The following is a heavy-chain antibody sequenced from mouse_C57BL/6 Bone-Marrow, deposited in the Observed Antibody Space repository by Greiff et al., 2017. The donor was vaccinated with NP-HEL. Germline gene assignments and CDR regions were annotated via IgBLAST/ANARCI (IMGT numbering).Heavy chain of an antibody. CDR2: IYPRSGNT. V-gene: IGHV1-81*01. CDR3: AKRGYYSNYEGYYAMDY. CDR1: GYTFTSYG. Sequence: QVQLQQSGAELARPGASVKLSCKASGYTFTSYGISWVNQRTGQGLEWIGEIYPRSGNTYYNEKFKGKATLTADKSSSTAYMELRSLTSEDSAVYFCAKRGYYSNYEGYYAMDYWGQGTSVTVSS. J-gene: IGHJ4*01. D-gene: IGHD2-5*01.